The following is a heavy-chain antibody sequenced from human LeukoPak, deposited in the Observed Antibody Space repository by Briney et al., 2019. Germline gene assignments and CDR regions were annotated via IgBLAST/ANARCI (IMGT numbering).Heavy chain of an antibody. CDR2: IYYSGST. D-gene: IGHD3-3*01. V-gene: IGHV4-59*11. Sequence: SETLSLTCTVSGRSISSHYWSWIRQPPGKGLEWIGYIYYSGSTNYNPSLKSRVTISVDTPKNQFSLKLSSVTAADTAVYYCARDRLELRWGYYYYMDVWGKGTTVTVSS. CDR1: GRSISSHY. CDR3: ARDRLELRWGYYYYMDV. J-gene: IGHJ6*03.